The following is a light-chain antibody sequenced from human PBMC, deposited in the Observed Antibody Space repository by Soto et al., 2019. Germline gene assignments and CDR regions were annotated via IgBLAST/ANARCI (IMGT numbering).Light chain of an antibody. J-gene: IGKJ1*01. V-gene: IGKV3-15*01. CDR1: QSISSN. CDR2: GAS. CDR3: QQYENWPRT. Sequence: EIVMTQSPATLSVSPGERATLSCRASQSISSNLAWYQQKPGQAPRLLIYGASTRATGLPARFSGSGSGTEFTLTISSLQSEDFAVYYCQQYENWPRTFGQGTKVEIK.